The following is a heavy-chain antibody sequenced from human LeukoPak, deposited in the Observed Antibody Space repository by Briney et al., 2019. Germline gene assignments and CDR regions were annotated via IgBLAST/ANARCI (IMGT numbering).Heavy chain of an antibody. CDR2: INWNGGST. V-gene: IGHV3-20*04. CDR1: GFTFDDYG. Sequence: GGSLRLSCAASGFTFDDYGMSWVRQAPGKGLEWVSGINWNGGSTGYADSVKGRFTISRDNAKNSLYLQMNSLRAEDTALYYCARGARGVRGYYFDFWGQGTLVTVSS. D-gene: IGHD3-10*01. CDR3: ARGARGVRGYYFDF. J-gene: IGHJ4*02.